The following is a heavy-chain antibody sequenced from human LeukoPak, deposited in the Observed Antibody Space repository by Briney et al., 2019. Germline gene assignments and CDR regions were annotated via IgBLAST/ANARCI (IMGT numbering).Heavy chain of an antibody. CDR1: GGSISSSSYY. CDR2: IYYSGST. V-gene: IGHV4-39*01. D-gene: IGHD4-17*01. CDR3: ASTDYGDYGWFDP. Sequence: SETLSLTCTVSGGSISSSSYYWGWIRQPPGKGLEWIGSIYYSGSTYYNPSLKSRVTISVDTSKNQFSLKLSSVTAADTAVYYCASTDYGDYGWFDPWGQGTLVTVSS. J-gene: IGHJ5*02.